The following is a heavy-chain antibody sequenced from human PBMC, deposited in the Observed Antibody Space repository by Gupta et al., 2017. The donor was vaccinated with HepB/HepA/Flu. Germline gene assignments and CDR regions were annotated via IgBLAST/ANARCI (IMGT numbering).Heavy chain of an antibody. CDR3: ARAAGGAGVGIIGNWFDP. Sequence: QVQLQQWGAGLLKPSETLSLTCAVYGGSFSGYYWSWIRQPPGKGLEWIGEINHSGSTNYNPSLKSRGTISVDTSKNQVAWKLSSVTAADTAVYYCARAAGGAGVGIIGNWFDPWGQGTLVTVCS. CDR1: GGSFSGYY. J-gene: IGHJ5*02. CDR2: INHSGST. V-gene: IGHV4-34*01. D-gene: IGHD3-3*01.